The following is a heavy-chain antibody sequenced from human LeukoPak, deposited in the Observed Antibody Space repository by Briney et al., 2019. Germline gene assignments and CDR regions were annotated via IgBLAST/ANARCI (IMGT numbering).Heavy chain of an antibody. Sequence: GPSVKVSCKASGDTFSSYTISWVRQAPGQGLEWIGRIIPILGIANYAQKFQGRVTITADKSTSTAYMELSSLRSEDTAVYYCARDPSPLPYTNWFDPWGQGTLVTVSS. CDR2: IIPILGIA. D-gene: IGHD3-9*01. J-gene: IGHJ5*02. CDR3: ARDPSPLPYTNWFDP. V-gene: IGHV1-69*04. CDR1: GDTFSSYT.